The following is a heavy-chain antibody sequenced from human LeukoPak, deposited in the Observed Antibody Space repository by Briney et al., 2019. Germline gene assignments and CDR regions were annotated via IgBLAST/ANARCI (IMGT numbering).Heavy chain of an antibody. J-gene: IGHJ4*02. CDR1: GFTFDNYA. CDR3: AKFHTVTTTY. D-gene: IGHD4-11*01. Sequence: GSLRLSCAASGFTFDNYAMLWVRHAPGKGQEWVSDISCSGYSTYYADSVKRRFTISRDNSKNTLYVQMNSLRAEDTAVYYWAKFHTVTTTYWGQGTLVTVSS. CDR2: ISCSGYST. V-gene: IGHV3-23*01.